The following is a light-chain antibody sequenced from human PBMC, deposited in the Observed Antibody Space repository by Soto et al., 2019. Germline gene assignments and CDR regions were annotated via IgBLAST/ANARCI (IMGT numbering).Light chain of an antibody. CDR1: SSDVGGYNY. V-gene: IGLV2-14*01. J-gene: IGLJ1*01. Sequence: QSVLTQPASVSGSPGQSITISCTGTSSDVGGYNYVSWYQQHPGKAPKLMIYEVSNRPSGVSNRFSGSKSGNTASLTISGLQAEDEADYYCSSYTSSSVYVFGTGTKLTFL. CDR2: EVS. CDR3: SSYTSSSVYV.